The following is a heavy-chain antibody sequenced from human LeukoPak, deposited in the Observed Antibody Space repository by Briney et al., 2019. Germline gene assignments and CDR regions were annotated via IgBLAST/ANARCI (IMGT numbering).Heavy chain of an antibody. J-gene: IGHJ5*02. Sequence: SETLSLTCTVSRYSISSGYYWGWIRQPPGQGLEWIGSIYRSGSTYYNSSLKSRVTISVDTSKNQFSLKLSSVTAADTAVYYCARVVPAAIDWFDPWGQGTLVTVSS. CDR1: RYSISSGYY. V-gene: IGHV4-38-2*02. D-gene: IGHD2-2*02. CDR2: IYRSGST. CDR3: ARVVPAAIDWFDP.